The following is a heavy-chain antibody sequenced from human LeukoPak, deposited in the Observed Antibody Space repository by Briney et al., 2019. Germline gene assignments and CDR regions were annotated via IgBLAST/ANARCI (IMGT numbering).Heavy chain of an antibody. CDR3: TRADSSYYDSSGYPLVFDY. J-gene: IGHJ4*02. CDR2: IRSKAYGGTT. Sequence: GGSLRLSCTASGFTFGDYAMSWVRQAPGKGLEWVGFIRSKAYGGTTEYAASVKGRFTISRDDSKSIAYLQMNSLKTEDTAVYYCTRADSSYYDSSGYPLVFDYWGQGTLVTVSS. CDR1: GFTFGDYA. V-gene: IGHV3-49*04. D-gene: IGHD3-22*01.